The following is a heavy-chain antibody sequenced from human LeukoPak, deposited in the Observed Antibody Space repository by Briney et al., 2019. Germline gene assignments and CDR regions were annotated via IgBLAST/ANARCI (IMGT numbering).Heavy chain of an antibody. CDR3: ARGVVRSGPYFAVHI. J-gene: IGHJ3*02. Sequence: SYMLSFSCGVGYGFIGCCYWYYIRQPGGKGQEWVGFIYCSSSTSYNPSLQGRVTISLDTSKNNFFLHLSSLTAADTAVYYCARGVVRSGPYFAVHIWRKGTMVSLPS. CDR1: YGFIGCCY. CDR2: IYCSSST. V-gene: IGHV4-59*01. D-gene: IGHD3-10*01.